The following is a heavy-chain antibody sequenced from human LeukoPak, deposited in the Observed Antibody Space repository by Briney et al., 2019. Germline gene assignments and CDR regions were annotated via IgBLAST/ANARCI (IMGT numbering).Heavy chain of an antibody. Sequence: ASVKVSCKASGYTFTGYYTHWVRQAPGQGLEWMGWINPNSGGTNYAQKFQGRVTMTRDTSISTAYMELSRLRSDDTAVYYCARALVPAAMELRYYYYYYMDVWGKGTTVTVSS. CDR2: INPNSGGT. D-gene: IGHD2-2*01. CDR1: GYTFTGYY. J-gene: IGHJ6*03. CDR3: ARALVPAAMELRYYYYYYMDV. V-gene: IGHV1-2*02.